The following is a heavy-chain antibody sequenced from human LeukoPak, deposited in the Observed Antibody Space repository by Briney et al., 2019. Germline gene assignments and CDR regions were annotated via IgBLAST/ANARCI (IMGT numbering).Heavy chain of an antibody. CDR1: GFTFDDHG. J-gene: IGHJ4*02. CDR2: ISSSSSHI. CDR3: VRGCFGELLFDH. Sequence: PGGSLRLSCAASGFTFDDHGMSWVRQPPGKGLEWVSCISSSSSHIYYADSVKGRFTISRDNAKNPLYLQMNSLRAGDTALYYCVRGCFGELLFDHWGQGTLVTVPS. D-gene: IGHD3-10*01. V-gene: IGHV3-21*04.